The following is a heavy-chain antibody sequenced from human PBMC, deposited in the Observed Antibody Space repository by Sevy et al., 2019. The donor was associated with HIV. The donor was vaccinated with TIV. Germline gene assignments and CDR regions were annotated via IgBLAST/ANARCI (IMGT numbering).Heavy chain of an antibody. V-gene: IGHV3-23*01. J-gene: IGHJ4*02. Sequence: GGSLRLSCAASGFIFNTQAMTWVRQAPGKGLEWVSSITSTGLNTFHANSVKGRFTISRDNSTSTVYLQMNSLRAEDTALYYCARGCPINFWGQGTLVTVSS. CDR2: ITSTGLNT. CDR3: ARGCPINF. CDR1: GFIFNTQA.